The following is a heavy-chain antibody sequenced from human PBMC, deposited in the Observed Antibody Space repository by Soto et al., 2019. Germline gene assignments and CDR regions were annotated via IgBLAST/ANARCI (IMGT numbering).Heavy chain of an antibody. J-gene: IGHJ4*02. CDR3: AKDLRPDGVWDFDY. Sequence: ESGGGFVQPGGSLRLSCAASGFTFSSYTMNWVRQAPGKGLEWVSGINSGGRTYYADSVKGRFTISRDDSKNTLYLQIISLRAEDTAVYYCAKDLRPDGVWDFDYWGQGTLVTVSS. CDR2: INSGGRT. CDR1: GFTFSSYT. V-gene: IGHV3-23*01. D-gene: IGHD4-17*01.